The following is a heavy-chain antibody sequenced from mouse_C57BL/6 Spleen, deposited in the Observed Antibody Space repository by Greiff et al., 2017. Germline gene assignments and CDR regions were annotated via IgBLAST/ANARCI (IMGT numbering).Heavy chain of an antibody. CDR3: TTWDYDGDY. Sequence: EVQLQQSGAELVRPGASVKLSCTASGFNIKDDYMHWVKQRPEQGLEWIGWIDPENGDTEYASKFQGKATITADTSSNTAYLQLSSQTSEDTAVYYCTTWDYDGDYWGQGTTLTVSS. V-gene: IGHV14-4*01. D-gene: IGHD2-4*01. CDR2: IDPENGDT. J-gene: IGHJ2*01. CDR1: GFNIKDDY.